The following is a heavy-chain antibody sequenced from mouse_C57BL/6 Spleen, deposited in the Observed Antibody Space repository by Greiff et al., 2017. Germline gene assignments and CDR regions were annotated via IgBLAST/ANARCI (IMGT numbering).Heavy chain of an antibody. CDR1: GYTFTSYW. J-gene: IGHJ4*01. V-gene: IGHV1-69*01. CDR2: IDPSDSYT. CDR3: ARRRRYAMDY. Sequence: VQLQQPGAELVMPGASVKLSCKASGYTFTSYWMHWVKQRPGQGLEWIGEIDPSDSYTNYTQQFKGKSTLTVDKSSSTAYMQLSSLTSEDSAVYYCARRRRYAMDYWGQGTSVTVSS.